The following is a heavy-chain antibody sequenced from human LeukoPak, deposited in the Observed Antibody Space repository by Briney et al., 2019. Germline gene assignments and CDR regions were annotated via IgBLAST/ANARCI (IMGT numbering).Heavy chain of an antibody. CDR3: ARLSVEDYYDSTGYYYYYYMDV. Sequence: PGGSLRLSCAASGFTFSSCAMNWVRQAPGKGLEWVSYISTSRSIIYYADSVKGRFTISRDNAKNSLYLQMNSLRVEDTAVYYCARLSVEDYYDSTGYYYYYYMDVWGKGTTVTVSS. CDR2: ISTSRSII. CDR1: GFTFSSCA. D-gene: IGHD3-22*01. V-gene: IGHV3-48*01. J-gene: IGHJ6*03.